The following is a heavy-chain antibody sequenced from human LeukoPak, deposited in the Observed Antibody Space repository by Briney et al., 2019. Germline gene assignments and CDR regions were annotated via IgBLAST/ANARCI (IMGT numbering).Heavy chain of an antibody. CDR3: ARTMTTVTTPIDY. CDR1: GGSISSDGYS. V-gene: IGHV4-30-2*01. D-gene: IGHD4-17*01. Sequence: SQTLSLTCAVSGGSISSDGYSWSWIRQPPGKGLEWIGYIYHSGSTYYNPSLKSRVTISVDRSKNQFSLKLSSVTAADTAVYHCARTMTTVTTPIDYWGQGTLVTVSS. CDR2: IYHSGST. J-gene: IGHJ4*02.